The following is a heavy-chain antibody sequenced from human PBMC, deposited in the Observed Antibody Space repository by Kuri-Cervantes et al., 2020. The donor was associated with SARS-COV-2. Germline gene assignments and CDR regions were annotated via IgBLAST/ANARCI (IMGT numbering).Heavy chain of an antibody. CDR1: GGSFSGYY. J-gene: IGHJ5*02. V-gene: IGHV4-34*01. D-gene: IGHD2-2*02. CDR2: IYNSGST. Sequence: SETLSLTCAVYGGSFSGYYWSWIRQPPGKGLEWIGEIYNSGSTNYNPSLKSRVTISVDKSKNQFSLKLSSVTAADTAVYYCASWTLIVVVPAAIGWFDPWGQGTLVTVSS. CDR3: ASWTLIVVVPAAIGWFDP.